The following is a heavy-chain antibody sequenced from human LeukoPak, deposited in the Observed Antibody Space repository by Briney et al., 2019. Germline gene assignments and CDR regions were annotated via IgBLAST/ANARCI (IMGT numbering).Heavy chain of an antibody. Sequence: PGGSLRLSCAASGFTFTSYAMSWVRQAPGKGLEWASSISGSGHSTDYADSVKGRFTISRDNSKNTLYLEMNSLRAEDTAVYYCARVRNVNSVAGTVDYWGQGTLVTVSS. V-gene: IGHV3-23*01. J-gene: IGHJ4*02. CDR1: GFTFTSYA. CDR2: ISGSGHST. D-gene: IGHD6-19*01. CDR3: ARVRNVNSVAGTVDY.